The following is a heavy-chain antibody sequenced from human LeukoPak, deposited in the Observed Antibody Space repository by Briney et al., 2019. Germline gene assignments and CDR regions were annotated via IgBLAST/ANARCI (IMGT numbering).Heavy chain of an antibody. Sequence: SETLSLTCTVSGGSINNYFWTWMRQPPGKGLEWIGQIYYSGSTNYNPSLKSRVTISVDTFKNQFSLKVSSVSAADTAVYYCARAQYSGSCLDYWGQGTLVTVSS. D-gene: IGHD1-26*01. CDR1: GGSINNYF. CDR2: IYYSGST. CDR3: ARAQYSGSCLDY. V-gene: IGHV4-59*12. J-gene: IGHJ4*02.